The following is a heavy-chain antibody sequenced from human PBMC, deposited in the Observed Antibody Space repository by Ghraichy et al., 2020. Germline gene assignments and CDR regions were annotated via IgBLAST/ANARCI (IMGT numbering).Heavy chain of an antibody. CDR3: ARPPCGGDCYSPDYYFDY. CDR2: INAGNGNT. J-gene: IGHJ4*02. Sequence: ASVKVSCKASGYTFTSYAMHWVRQAPGQRLEWMGWINAGNGNTKYSQKFQGRVTITRDTSASTAYMELSSLRSEDTAVYYCARPPCGGDCYSPDYYFDYWGQGTLVTVSS. D-gene: IGHD2-21*01. V-gene: IGHV1-3*01. CDR1: GYTFTSYA.